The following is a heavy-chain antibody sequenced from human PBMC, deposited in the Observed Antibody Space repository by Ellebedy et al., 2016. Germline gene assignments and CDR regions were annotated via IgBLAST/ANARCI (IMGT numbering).Heavy chain of an antibody. CDR1: GFIFSQNA. CDR2: ISGSGGGT. CDR3: AKTTRGYYSDALNF. V-gene: IGHV3-23*01. J-gene: IGHJ3*01. Sequence: GESLKISCAASGFIFSQNAMAWVRQAPGKGLQWVSSISGSGGGTYYTDSVKGRFTISRDNSKNTVFLHMTSLRVEDTAIYYCAKTTRGYYSDALNFWGQGTGIAVSS. D-gene: IGHD3-22*01.